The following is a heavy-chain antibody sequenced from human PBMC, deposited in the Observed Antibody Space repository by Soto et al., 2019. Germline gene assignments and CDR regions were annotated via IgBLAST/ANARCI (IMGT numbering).Heavy chain of an antibody. Sequence: QVQLVQSGAEVTKPGSSVKVSCKASGGTFSSYAISWVRQAPGQGLEWMGGVIPIFGTANYEQKFQGRVTITADESTSPADMELSSLRSEDTAVYYCARGSIAVAGVFQHWGQGTLVTVSS. CDR3: ARGSIAVAGVFQH. D-gene: IGHD6-19*01. J-gene: IGHJ1*01. CDR1: GGTFSSYA. CDR2: VIPIFGTA. V-gene: IGHV1-69*12.